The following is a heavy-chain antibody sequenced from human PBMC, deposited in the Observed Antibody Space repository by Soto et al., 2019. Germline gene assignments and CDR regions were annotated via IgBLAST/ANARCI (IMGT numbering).Heavy chain of an antibody. Sequence: GPEVKKPGASVRVSCMTSGYAFTSYGVNWVRQAPGQGLEWMGWIAPHSGRTTYLPKFQGRVTITADAATNTAYMELGSLSSDDTGIYFCARAATGSYHSAYWGQGTVVTVSA. V-gene: IGHV1-18*04. J-gene: IGHJ4*02. CDR3: ARAATGSYHSAY. CDR2: IAPHSGRT. D-gene: IGHD3-10*01. CDR1: GYAFTSYG.